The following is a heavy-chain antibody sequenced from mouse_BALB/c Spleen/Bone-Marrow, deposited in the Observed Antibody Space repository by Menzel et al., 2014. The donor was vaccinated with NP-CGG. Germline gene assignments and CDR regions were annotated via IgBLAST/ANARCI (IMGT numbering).Heavy chain of an antibody. CDR3: ARLSYYGRFAY. V-gene: IGHV4-1*02. Sequence: VQLKESGGGLVQPGGSLKLSCPASGFDFSGYWMSWVRQAPGKGLEWIGEINPDSTTINYAPSRKDKFIISRDNAKNTLFLRMSKVRSEDTALYYCARLSYYGRFAYWGQGTLVTVSA. J-gene: IGHJ3*01. CDR2: INPDSTTI. D-gene: IGHD1-1*01. CDR1: GFDFSGYW.